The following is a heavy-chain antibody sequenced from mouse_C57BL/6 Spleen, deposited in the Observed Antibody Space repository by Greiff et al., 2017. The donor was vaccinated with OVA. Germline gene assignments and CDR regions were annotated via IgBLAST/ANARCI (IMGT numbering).Heavy chain of an antibody. CDR2: IAPNSGGT. J-gene: IGHJ4*01. Sequence: VQLQQPGAELVKPGASVKLSCKASGYTFTSYWMHWVKQRPGRGLEWIGSIAPNSGGTKYNEKFKSNATLTVDKTSSTAYMQLSRLTTEESAVDSCARSHHYYDSSYEGAMDDWGQGTSVTVSS. CDR1: GYTFTSYW. D-gene: IGHD1-1*01. V-gene: IGHV1-72*01. CDR3: ARSHHYYDSSYEGAMDD.